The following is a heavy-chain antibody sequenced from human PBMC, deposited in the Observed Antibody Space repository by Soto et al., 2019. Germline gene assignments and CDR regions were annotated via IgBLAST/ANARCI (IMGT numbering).Heavy chain of an antibody. Sequence: QVQLVESGGGVVQPGRSLRLSCAASGFTFSSYGMHLVRQAPGKGLEWVAVIWYDGSNKYYADSVKGRFTISRDNSKNTLYLQMNSLRAEDTAVYYCARGRGQNYYDSSGYRDAFDIWGQGTMVTVSS. V-gene: IGHV3-33*01. J-gene: IGHJ3*02. CDR3: ARGRGQNYYDSSGYRDAFDI. CDR2: IWYDGSNK. CDR1: GFTFSSYG. D-gene: IGHD3-22*01.